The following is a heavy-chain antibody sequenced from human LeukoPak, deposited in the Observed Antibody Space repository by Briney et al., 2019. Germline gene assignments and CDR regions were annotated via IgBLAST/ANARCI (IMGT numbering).Heavy chain of an antibody. V-gene: IGHV4-30-4*08. J-gene: IGHJ3*02. CDR2: IYYSGST. Sequence: PSQTLSLTCTVSGGSISSGDYYWSWIRQPPGKGLEWIGYIYYSGSTYYNPSLKSRVTISVDRSKNQFSLKLSSVTAADTAVYYCARVLSASDAFDIWGQGTMVTVSS. CDR3: ARVLSASDAFDI. CDR1: GGSISSGDYY.